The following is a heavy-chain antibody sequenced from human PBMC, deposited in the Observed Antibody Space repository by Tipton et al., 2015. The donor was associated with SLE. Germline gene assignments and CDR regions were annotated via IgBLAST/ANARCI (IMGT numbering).Heavy chain of an antibody. CDR2: INHSGST. Sequence: TLSLTCTVSGGSISSHYWSWIRQPPGKGLEWIGEINHSGSTNYNPSLKSRVTISVDTSKNQFSLKLSSVTAADTAVYYCARATYYDFWSGYLFDYWGQGTLVTVSS. V-gene: IGHV4-34*01. CDR1: GGSISSHY. CDR3: ARATYYDFWSGYLFDY. D-gene: IGHD3-3*01. J-gene: IGHJ4*02.